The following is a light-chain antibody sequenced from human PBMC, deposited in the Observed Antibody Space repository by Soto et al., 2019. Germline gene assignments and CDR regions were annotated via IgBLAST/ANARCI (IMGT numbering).Light chain of an antibody. CDR2: GAS. J-gene: IGKJ1*01. V-gene: IGKV3-20*01. CDR1: QSVSSNY. CDR3: QQYGRSPTWT. Sequence: ESVLTQSPGTLSLSPGERATLSCRASQSVSSNYLAWYQQKPGQAPRLLIYGASTRATGIPDRVSGSGSGTDFTLTISRLEPEDSAVYYCQQYGRSPTWTFGQGTKVDIK.